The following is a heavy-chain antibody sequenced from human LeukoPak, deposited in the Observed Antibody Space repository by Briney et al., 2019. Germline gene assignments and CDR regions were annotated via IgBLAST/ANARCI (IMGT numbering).Heavy chain of an antibody. CDR2: IKSDGSRT. J-gene: IGHJ4*02. Sequence: GGSLRLSCAASGFTFSSYWMNWVRQAPGKGLVWVSGIKSDGSRTNYADSVKGRFTISRDNAKNTLYMQMNSLRAEDTAVYYCARAAYCGGDCHYNFDYWGQGTLVTVSS. D-gene: IGHD2-21*02. CDR3: ARAAYCGGDCHYNFDY. CDR1: GFTFSSYW. V-gene: IGHV3-74*01.